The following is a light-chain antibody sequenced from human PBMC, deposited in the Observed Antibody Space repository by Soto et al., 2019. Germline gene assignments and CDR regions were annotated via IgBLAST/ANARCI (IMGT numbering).Light chain of an antibody. J-gene: IGLJ2*01. Sequence: QSVLTQPASVSGSPGQSITISCTGTSSDVGGYNYVSWYQQHPGKAPKLMIYDVSNRPSGVSNRFSGSKSGNTASLTISGLQAEDEADYYCSSYTSSSTPVKFGGGTKLTVL. V-gene: IGLV2-14*01. CDR3: SSYTSSSTPVK. CDR1: SSDVGGYNY. CDR2: DVS.